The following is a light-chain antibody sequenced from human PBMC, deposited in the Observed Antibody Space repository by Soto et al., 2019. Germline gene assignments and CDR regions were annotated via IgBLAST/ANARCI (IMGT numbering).Light chain of an antibody. Sequence: DIQITQSPSTLPASIGDRVTITCRASQRINKWLAWHQQKPGKAPKLLIYDASSLQSGVPPRFSGSGSGTEFTLTIRSLQPDDIATYYCQQYSSYSAWTFGEGTKVDIK. CDR2: DAS. V-gene: IGKV1-5*01. CDR3: QQYSSYSAWT. CDR1: QRINKW. J-gene: IGKJ1*01.